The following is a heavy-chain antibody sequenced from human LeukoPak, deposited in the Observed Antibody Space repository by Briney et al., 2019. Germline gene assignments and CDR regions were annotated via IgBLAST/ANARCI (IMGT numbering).Heavy chain of an antibody. CDR1: GYTFTSYG. CDR3: ARAAGGFWGYYDFWSGYSDYFDY. V-gene: IGHV1-18*01. J-gene: IGHJ4*02. CDR2: ISAYNGNT. D-gene: IGHD3-3*01. Sequence: GASVKVSCKASGYTFTSYGISWVRQAPGQGLEWMGWISAYNGNTNYAQKLQGRVTMTTDTSTSTAYMELRSLRSDDTAVYYCARAAGGFWGYYDFWSGYSDYFDYWGQGTLATVSS.